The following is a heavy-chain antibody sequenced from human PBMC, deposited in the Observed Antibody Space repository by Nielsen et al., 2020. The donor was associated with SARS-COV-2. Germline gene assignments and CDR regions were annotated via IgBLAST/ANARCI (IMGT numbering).Heavy chain of an antibody. CDR1: GFSLSSSGVG. CDR3: THSSGSGLDY. Sequence: SGPTLVKPTQTLTLTCTFSGFSLSSSGVGVGWIRQPPGKALEWLALIYWDDDKRYSPSLKSRLIIIKDTSKNQVVLIMTNIDPVDTATYYCTHSSGSGLDYWGQGMLVTVSS. CDR2: IYWDDDK. J-gene: IGHJ4*02. D-gene: IGHD3-10*01. V-gene: IGHV2-5*02.